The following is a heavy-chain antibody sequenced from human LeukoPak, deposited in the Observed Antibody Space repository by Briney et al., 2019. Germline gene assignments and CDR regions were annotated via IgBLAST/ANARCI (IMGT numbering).Heavy chain of an antibody. D-gene: IGHD6-13*01. CDR3: AKENRRRYSSSWYSYYYYYYYMDV. J-gene: IGHJ6*03. V-gene: IGHV3-23*01. Sequence: SGGSLRLSCAASGFTFSSYAMSWVRQAPGKGLEWVSAISGSGGSTYYADSVKGRFTISRDNSKNTLYLQMNSLRAEDTAVYYCAKENRRRYSSSWYSYYYYYYYMDVWGKGTTVTISS. CDR1: GFTFSSYA. CDR2: ISGSGGST.